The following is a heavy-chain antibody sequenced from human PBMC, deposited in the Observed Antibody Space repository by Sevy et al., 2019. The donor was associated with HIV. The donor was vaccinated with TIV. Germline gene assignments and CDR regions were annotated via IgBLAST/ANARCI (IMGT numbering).Heavy chain of an antibody. CDR3: ARDGSGWYFVYYFDY. D-gene: IGHD6-19*01. V-gene: IGHV3-30-3*01. CDR1: GFTFSSYA. J-gene: IGHJ4*02. Sequence: GGSLRLSCAASGFTFSSYAMHWVRQAPGKRLEWVAVISYDGSNKYYADSVKGRFTISRDNSKNTLYLQMNSLRAEDTAVYYCARDGSGWYFVYYFDYWGQGTLVTVSS. CDR2: ISYDGSNK.